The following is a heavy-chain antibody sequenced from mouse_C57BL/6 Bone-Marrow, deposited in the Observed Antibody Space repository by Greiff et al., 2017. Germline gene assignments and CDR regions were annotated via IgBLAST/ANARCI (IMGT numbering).Heavy chain of an antibody. CDR2: IDPETGGT. V-gene: IGHV1-15*01. Sequence: VQLQQSGAELVRPGASVTLSCKASGYTFTDYEMHWVKQTPVHGLEWIGAIDPETGGTAYNQKFKGKAILTADKSSSTAYVELRSLRSEDSAVYFGTRRGSIYNYWGQGTTLTV. D-gene: IGHD1-1*01. J-gene: IGHJ2*01. CDR3: TRRGSIYNY. CDR1: GYTFTDYE.